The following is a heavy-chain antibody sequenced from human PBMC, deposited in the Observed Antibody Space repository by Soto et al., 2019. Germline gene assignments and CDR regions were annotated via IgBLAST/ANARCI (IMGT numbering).Heavy chain of an antibody. Sequence: EVQLVESGGGLVQPGGSLRLSCAASGFTFSSNWMHWVRQAPGRGLVWVSRINSDGSSTSYADSVKGRFTISRDNARNTLFLQMNSLRAEDTAVYYCARTLVDYYDSSGYPRFDYWGQVTLVTVSS. V-gene: IGHV3-74*01. CDR3: ARTLVDYYDSSGYPRFDY. D-gene: IGHD3-22*01. CDR1: GFTFSSNW. J-gene: IGHJ4*02. CDR2: INSDGSST.